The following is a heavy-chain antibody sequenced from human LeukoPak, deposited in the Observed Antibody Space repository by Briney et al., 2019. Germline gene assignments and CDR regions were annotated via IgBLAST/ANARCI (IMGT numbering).Heavy chain of an antibody. D-gene: IGHD2-15*01. J-gene: IGHJ4*02. CDR1: GGSISSGGYY. Sequence: SETLSLTCTVSGGSISSGGYYWSWIRQHPGKGLEWIGYIYYSGSTYYNPSLKSRVTISVDTSKNQFSLKLSSVTAADTAVYYCARGRLNCSGGSCYSSARDYWGQGTLVTVSS. CDR2: IYYSGST. CDR3: ARGRLNCSGGSCYSSARDY. V-gene: IGHV4-31*03.